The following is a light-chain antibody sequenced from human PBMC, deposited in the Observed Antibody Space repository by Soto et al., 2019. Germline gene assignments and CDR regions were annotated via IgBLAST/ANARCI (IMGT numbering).Light chain of an antibody. CDR1: QSVSNY. V-gene: IGKV3-20*01. J-gene: IGKJ1*01. Sequence: EIVLTQSPGTLSLSPGERATLSCRASQSVSNYLAWYQRKPGQAPRLHIYGASSRATGIPDRFSGSGSGTDFTLTISRLEPEDFAVYYCHQYGGSPQTFGQGTKVEIK. CDR2: GAS. CDR3: HQYGGSPQT.